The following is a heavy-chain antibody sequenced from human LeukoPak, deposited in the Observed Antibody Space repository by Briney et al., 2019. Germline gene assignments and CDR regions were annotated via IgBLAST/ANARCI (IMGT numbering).Heavy chain of an antibody. V-gene: IGHV1-18*01. Sequence: ASVKVSCKASGYTFTSYGISWVRQAPGQGLEWMGWISAYNGNTNYAEKLQGRVTMTTDTSTSTAYMELSSLRSDDTAVYYCARAGLEWLLGYYYMDVWGKGTTVTVSS. CDR2: ISAYNGNT. J-gene: IGHJ6*03. CDR3: ARAGLEWLLGYYYMDV. CDR1: GYTFTSYG. D-gene: IGHD3-3*01.